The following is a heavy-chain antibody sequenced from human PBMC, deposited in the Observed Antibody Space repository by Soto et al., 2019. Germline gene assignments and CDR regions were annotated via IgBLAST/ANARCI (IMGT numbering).Heavy chain of an antibody. CDR1: GGTFSSYA. CDR3: ARGGYCSGGSCLLIPSYYYYGMDV. V-gene: IGHV1-69*01. CDR2: IIPIFGTA. D-gene: IGHD2-15*01. Sequence: QVQLVQSGAEVKKPGSSVKVSCKASGGTFSSYAISWVRQAPGQGLEWMGGIIPIFGTANYAQKFQGRVTITADESTSTAYMELSSLRSEDTAVYYCARGGYCSGGSCLLIPSYYYYGMDVWGQGTTVTVSS. J-gene: IGHJ6*02.